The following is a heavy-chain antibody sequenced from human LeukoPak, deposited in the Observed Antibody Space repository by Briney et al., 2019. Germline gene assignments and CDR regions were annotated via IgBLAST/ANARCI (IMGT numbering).Heavy chain of an antibody. D-gene: IGHD4-17*01. CDR3: ARLGGDYGIYYYYYYMDV. CDR1: GYTFTGYY. Sequence: ASVKVSCKASGYTFTGYYMHWVRQAPGQGLEWMGWINPNSGGTNYAQKFQGRVTMTRDTSISTAYMELSRLRSDDTAVYYCARLGGDYGIYYYYYYMDVWGKGTTVTVSS. V-gene: IGHV1-2*02. CDR2: INPNSGGT. J-gene: IGHJ6*03.